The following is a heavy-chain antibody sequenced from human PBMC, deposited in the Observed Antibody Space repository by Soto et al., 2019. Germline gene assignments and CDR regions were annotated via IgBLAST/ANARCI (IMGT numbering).Heavy chain of an antibody. CDR2: IYSGGST. CDR3: ARTVVSGSSKAFDI. Sequence: EVQLLESGGGLVEPGGSLRLSCTASGFSFSSYAMTWVRQAPGKGLEWVSVIYSGGSTYYADSVKGRFTISRDNSKNTLYLQMNSLRAEDTAVYYCARTVVSGSSKAFDIWGQGTMVTVSS. J-gene: IGHJ3*02. V-gene: IGHV3-23*03. D-gene: IGHD1-26*01. CDR1: GFSFSSYA.